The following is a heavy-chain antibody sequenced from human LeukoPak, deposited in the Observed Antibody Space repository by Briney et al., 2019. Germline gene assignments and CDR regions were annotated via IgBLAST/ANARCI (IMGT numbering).Heavy chain of an antibody. CDR2: IYSGGST. J-gene: IGHJ3*02. D-gene: IGHD1-26*01. Sequence: PGGSLRLSCSASGFTVSSNYMSWVRQAPGKGLEWVSVIYSGGSTYYAASVKGRFTIDRDNAKNSLYLQMNSLRAEDPAVYYCASQMYSGSYYSNAAFDIWGQGTMVTVSS. CDR3: ASQMYSGSYYSNAAFDI. CDR1: GFTVSSNY. V-gene: IGHV3-53*01.